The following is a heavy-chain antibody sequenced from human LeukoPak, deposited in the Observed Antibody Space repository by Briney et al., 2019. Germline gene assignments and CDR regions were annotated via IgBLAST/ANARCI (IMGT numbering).Heavy chain of an antibody. D-gene: IGHD6-6*01. Sequence: ASVKVSCKASGYTFTGYYMYWVRQAPGQGLEWMGWINPNSGGTKYGQKFQGRIIMTSDTSTSTAYTELSSLRSDDTAVFYCATVSVSSSSGFDYWGQGTLVTVSS. J-gene: IGHJ4*02. CDR3: ATVSVSSSSGFDY. CDR2: INPNSGGT. V-gene: IGHV1-2*02. CDR1: GYTFTGYY.